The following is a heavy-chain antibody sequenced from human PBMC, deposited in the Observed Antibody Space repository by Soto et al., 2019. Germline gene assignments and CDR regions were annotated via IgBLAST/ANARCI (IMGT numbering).Heavy chain of an antibody. Sequence: GESLNISCKGSGYSFTLYWIGWVRQMPGKGLECMGIIYPGDSDTRYSPSFQGQVTISADKSISTAYLQWSSLKASDTAMYYCARTAAAGKYYYGLDVWGQGTTVTVSS. V-gene: IGHV5-51*01. CDR3: ARTAAAGKYYYGLDV. CDR1: GYSFTLYW. CDR2: IYPGDSDT. D-gene: IGHD6-13*01. J-gene: IGHJ6*02.